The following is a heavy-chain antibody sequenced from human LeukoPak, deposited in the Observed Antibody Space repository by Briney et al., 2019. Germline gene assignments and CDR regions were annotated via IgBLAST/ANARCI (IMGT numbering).Heavy chain of an antibody. D-gene: IGHD6-6*01. CDR2: ISSSSSYI. J-gene: IGHJ6*02. Sequence: PGGPLRLSCAASGFTFSSYSMNWVRQAPGKGLEWVSSISSSSSYIYYADSVKGRFTISRDNAKNSLYLQMNSLRAEDTAVYYCARDSSSSYYGMDVWGQGTTVTVSS. V-gene: IGHV3-21*01. CDR1: GFTFSSYS. CDR3: ARDSSSSYYGMDV.